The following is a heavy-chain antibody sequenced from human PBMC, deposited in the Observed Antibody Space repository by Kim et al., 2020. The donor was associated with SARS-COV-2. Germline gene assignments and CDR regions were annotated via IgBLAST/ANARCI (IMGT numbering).Heavy chain of an antibody. CDR1: GGSISSSSYY. J-gene: IGHJ3*02. Sequence: SETLSLTCTVSGGSISSSSYYWGWIRQPPGKGLEWIGSIYYSGSTYYNPSLKSRVTISVDTSKNQFSLKLSSVTAADTAVYYCARRPPTVYYGAFDIWGQGTMVTVSS. CDR2: IYYSGST. D-gene: IGHD4-17*01. V-gene: IGHV4-39*01. CDR3: ARRPPTVYYGAFDI.